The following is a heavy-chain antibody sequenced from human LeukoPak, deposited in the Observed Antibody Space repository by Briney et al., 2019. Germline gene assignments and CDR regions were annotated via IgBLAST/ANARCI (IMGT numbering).Heavy chain of an antibody. V-gene: IGHV5-51*01. J-gene: IGHJ4*02. Sequence: GESLQISCQGSGYSFTSYWLGWVRQMPGKGLEWMGIIYPGDSDTRYSPSFQGQVTISADKSISTAYLQWSSLKASDTATYYCARLYGDYYDSSGYFDYWGQGTLVTVSS. D-gene: IGHD3-22*01. CDR1: GYSFTSYW. CDR3: ARLYGDYYDSSGYFDY. CDR2: IYPGDSDT.